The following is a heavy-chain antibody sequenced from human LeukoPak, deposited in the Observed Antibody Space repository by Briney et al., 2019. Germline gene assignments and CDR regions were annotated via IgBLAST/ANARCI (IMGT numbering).Heavy chain of an antibody. CDR1: GFTFGDYA. CDR3: TRGDGSGSY. CDR2: TRSKTSGGTT. D-gene: IGHD1-26*01. V-gene: IGHV3-49*04. Sequence: GRSLRLSCTASGFTFGDYAMSWVRQAPGKGLDWIGFTRSKTSGGTTEYAASVKGRFTILRDDSKSIAYLQINSLKTEDTAVYYCTRGDGSGSYWGQGTLVTVSS. J-gene: IGHJ4*02.